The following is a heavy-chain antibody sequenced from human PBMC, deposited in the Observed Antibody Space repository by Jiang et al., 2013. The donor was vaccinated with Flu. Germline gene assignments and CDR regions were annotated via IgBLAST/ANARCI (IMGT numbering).Heavy chain of an antibody. J-gene: IGHJ5*02. CDR3: VRASWAFCTGGSCYDWFDP. Sequence: QTLSLTCAISGDSVSSNSAAWNWIRQSPSRGLEWLGRTYYRSKWYRDYAVSVKSRITINPDTSRNQFSLQLNSVTPEDTAVYYCVRASWAFCTGGSCYDWFDPWGQG. CDR1: GDSVSSNSAA. CDR2: TYYRSKWYR. V-gene: IGHV6-1*01. D-gene: IGHD2-15*01.